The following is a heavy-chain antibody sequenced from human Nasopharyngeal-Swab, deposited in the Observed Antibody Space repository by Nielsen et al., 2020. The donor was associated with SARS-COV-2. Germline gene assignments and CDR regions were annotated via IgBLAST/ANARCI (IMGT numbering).Heavy chain of an antibody. D-gene: IGHD3-10*01. CDR2: ISYDGSNK. V-gene: IGHV3-30*03. J-gene: IGHJ3*02. Sequence: GGSLRLSCAASGFTFSSYGMHWVRQAPGKGLEWVAVISYDGSNKYYADSVKGRFTISRDNSKNTLYLQMNSLRAEDTAVYYRARDHVLPDAFDIWGQGTMVTVSS. CDR1: GFTFSSYG. CDR3: ARDHVLPDAFDI.